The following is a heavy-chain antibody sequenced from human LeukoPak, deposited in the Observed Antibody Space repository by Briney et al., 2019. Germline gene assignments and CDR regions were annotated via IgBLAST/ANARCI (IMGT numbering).Heavy chain of an antibody. Sequence: PSETLSLTCTVSGGSISSSSYYWGWIRQPPGKGLEWIGEIYHSGSTNYNPSLKSRVTISVDKSKNQFSLKLSSVTAADTAVYYCARKGLYYDILTGYYPYYFDYWGQGTLVTVSS. J-gene: IGHJ4*02. CDR3: ARKGLYYDILTGYYPYYFDY. V-gene: IGHV4-39*07. CDR1: GGSISSSSYY. D-gene: IGHD3-9*01. CDR2: IYHSGST.